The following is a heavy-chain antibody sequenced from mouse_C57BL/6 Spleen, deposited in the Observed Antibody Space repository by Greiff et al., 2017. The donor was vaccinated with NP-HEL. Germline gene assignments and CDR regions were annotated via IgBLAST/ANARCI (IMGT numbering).Heavy chain of an antibody. CDR3: VRQNYGSSYGNYFDY. J-gene: IGHJ2*01. CDR1: GFSFNTYA. V-gene: IGHV10-1*01. CDR2: IRSKSNNYAT. Sequence: EVMLVESGGGLVQPKGSLKLSCAASGFSFNTYAMHWVRQAPGKGLEWVARIRSKSNNYATYYADSVKDRFTISRDDSESMLYLQMNNLKTEDTAVYYCVRQNYGSSYGNYFDYWGQGTTLTVSS. D-gene: IGHD1-1*01.